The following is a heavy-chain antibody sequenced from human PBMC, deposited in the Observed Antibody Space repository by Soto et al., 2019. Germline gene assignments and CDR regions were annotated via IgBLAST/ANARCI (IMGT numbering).Heavy chain of an antibody. CDR2: IYHTGNA. CDR1: GGSLSSSSYY. Sequence: TSETLSLTCTVSGGSLSSSSYYWGWIRQPPGEGLEWIGSIYHTGNAYYNPSLKSRVTISVDTSKNQFSLKLTSVTAADAALYYCARDFFDSSDYTTNWFDPWGQGTLVTVSS. J-gene: IGHJ5*02. CDR3: ARDFFDSSDYTTNWFDP. V-gene: IGHV4-39*01. D-gene: IGHD3-22*01.